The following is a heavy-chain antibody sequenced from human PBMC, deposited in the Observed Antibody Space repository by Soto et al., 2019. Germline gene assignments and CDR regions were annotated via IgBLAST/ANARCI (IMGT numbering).Heavy chain of an antibody. Sequence: QITLNESGPTVVRPTETLTLTCRFSGFSLTTSGVGVGWIRQSPGKAPEWLALIYWDDDKRYSASLKSRLTITKDPSKNLVVLTVSDLYPTDTATYYCAHRVLRTVFGLVTTTAIYFDFWGQGTPVAVSS. V-gene: IGHV2-5*02. CDR2: IYWDDDK. CDR1: GFSLTTSGVG. CDR3: AHRVLRTVFGLVTTTAIYFDF. J-gene: IGHJ4*02. D-gene: IGHD3-3*01.